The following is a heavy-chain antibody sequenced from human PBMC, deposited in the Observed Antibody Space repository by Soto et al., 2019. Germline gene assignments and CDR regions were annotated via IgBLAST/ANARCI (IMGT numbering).Heavy chain of an antibody. CDR2: IYWDDDK. Sequence: KESGPTLVKPTQTLTLTCTFSGFSLTTSGVGVAWIRQPPGKALEWLALIYWDDDKRYSPSLESRLTITKDTSKNQVVLTLTNMEPVDTATYYCAHTVAPRVADYWGQGTLVTVSS. J-gene: IGHJ4*02. D-gene: IGHD5-12*01. CDR3: AHTVAPRVADY. V-gene: IGHV2-5*02. CDR1: GFSLTTSGVG.